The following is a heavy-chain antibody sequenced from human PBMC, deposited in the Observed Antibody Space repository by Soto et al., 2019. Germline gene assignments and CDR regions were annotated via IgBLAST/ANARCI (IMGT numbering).Heavy chain of an antibody. J-gene: IGHJ4*02. CDR3: ARDAPRRFNWNAGLIDY. V-gene: IGHV3-7*05. D-gene: IGHD1-1*01. CDR1: GFTFSSYW. CDR2: IKQDGSEK. Sequence: GGSLRLSCAASGFTFSSYWMSWVRQAPGKGLEWVANIKQDGSEKYYVDSVKGRFTISRDNAKNSLYLQMNSLRAEDTAVYYCARDAPRRFNWNAGLIDYWGQGTLVTVSS.